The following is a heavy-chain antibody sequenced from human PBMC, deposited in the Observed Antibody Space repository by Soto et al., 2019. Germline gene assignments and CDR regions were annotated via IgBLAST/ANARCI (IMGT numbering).Heavy chain of an antibody. V-gene: IGHV5-51*01. Sequence: GESLKISCKGSGYSFTSYWIGWVRQMPGKGLEWMGIIYPGDSDTRYSPSFQGQVTISADKSISTAYLQWSSLKASDTAMYYCARQGPSTISFYYYYMDVWGKGTTVTVSS. CDR1: GYSFTSYW. D-gene: IGHD3-3*01. CDR3: ARQGPSTISFYYYYMDV. J-gene: IGHJ6*03. CDR2: IYPGDSDT.